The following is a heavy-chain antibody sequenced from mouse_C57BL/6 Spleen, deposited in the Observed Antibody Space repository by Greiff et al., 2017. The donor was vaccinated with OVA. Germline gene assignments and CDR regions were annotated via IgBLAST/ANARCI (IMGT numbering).Heavy chain of an antibody. V-gene: IGHV1-69*01. CDR1: GYTFTSYR. D-gene: IGHD2-13*01. CDR2: IDPSDSYT. J-gene: IGHJ3*01. CDR3: AISGGERFAY. Sequence: QVQLQQPGAELVKPGASVTLSCKASGYTFTSYRMHWVKQRPGKGLEWIGEIDPSDSYTNYNQKFKGKSTLTVDKSSRTAYMQLSSLTSEDSAVYYCAISGGERFAYWGQGTLVTVSA.